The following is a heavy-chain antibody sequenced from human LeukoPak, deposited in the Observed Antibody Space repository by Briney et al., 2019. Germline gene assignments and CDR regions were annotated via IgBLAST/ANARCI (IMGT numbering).Heavy chain of an antibody. CDR1: GVSISSSSYY. Sequence: PSETLSLTCTVSGVSISSSSYYWVWIRQPPGKGLEWIGSIYYSGSTYYNPSLKSRVTISVYTSKNQFSLQLSSVTAADTAVYYCAGTGSSWEYYGMDVWGQGTTVTVSS. V-gene: IGHV4-39*01. J-gene: IGHJ6*02. CDR2: IYYSGST. CDR3: AGTGSSWEYYGMDV. D-gene: IGHD6-13*01.